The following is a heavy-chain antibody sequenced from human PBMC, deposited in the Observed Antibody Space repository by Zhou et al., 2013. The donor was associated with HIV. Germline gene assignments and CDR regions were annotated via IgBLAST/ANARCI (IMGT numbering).Heavy chain of an antibody. CDR1: GYTFTSYG. V-gene: IGHV1-18*01. CDR3: ARDRSYSGTYEYYFDY. Sequence: QVQLVQSGAEVKKPGASVKVSCQASGYTFTSYGISWVRQAPGQGLEWMGWSSTYNSRANYAQKLQGRVTMTTDTSASTAYMELRSLRSDDTAVYYCARDRSYSGTYEYYFDYWGQGTLVTVSS. J-gene: IGHJ4*02. CDR2: SSTYNSRA. D-gene: IGHD1-26*01.